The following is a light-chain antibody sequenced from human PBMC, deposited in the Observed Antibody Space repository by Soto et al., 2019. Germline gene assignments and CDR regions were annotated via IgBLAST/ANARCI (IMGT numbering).Light chain of an antibody. CDR2: GAS. V-gene: IGKV3-20*01. Sequence: EVVLTQSPGTLSLSPGERATLSCRASQSVSSSYLAWYQQKPGQAPRLLIYGASSRATGIPDRLSGSGSGTEFTLTISSLQPDDFATYYCQQYNSYSFGQGTKVDIK. CDR3: QQYNSYS. J-gene: IGKJ1*01. CDR1: QSVSSSY.